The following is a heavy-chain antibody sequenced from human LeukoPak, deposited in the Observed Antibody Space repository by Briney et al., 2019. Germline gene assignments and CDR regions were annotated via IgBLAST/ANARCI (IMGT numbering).Heavy chain of an antibody. D-gene: IGHD5-12*01. V-gene: IGHV3-21*01. Sequence: PGGSLRLSCAASGFTFSSYSMNWVRQAPGKGLEWVSSISSSSSSYIYYADSVKGRFTISRDNAKNSLYLQMNSLRAEDKAVYYCARDRGTGYSGYDLFYWGQGTLVTVSS. CDR3: ARDRGTGYSGYDLFY. J-gene: IGHJ4*02. CDR2: ISSSSSSYI. CDR1: GFTFSSYS.